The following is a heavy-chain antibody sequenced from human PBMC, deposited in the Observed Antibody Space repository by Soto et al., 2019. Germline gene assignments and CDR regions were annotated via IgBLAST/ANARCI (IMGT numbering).Heavy chain of an antibody. J-gene: IGHJ5*02. V-gene: IGHV4-31*03. CDR2: IYYSGST. CDR1: GGSISSGGYY. Sequence: SETLSLTCTVSGGSISSGGYYWSWIRQHPGKGLEWIGYIYYSGSTYYNPSLKSRVTISVDTSKNQFSLKLSSVTAADTAVYYCARSGGYYYGSGNENWFDPWGQGTLVTVSS. CDR3: ARSGGYYYGSGNENWFDP. D-gene: IGHD3-10*01.